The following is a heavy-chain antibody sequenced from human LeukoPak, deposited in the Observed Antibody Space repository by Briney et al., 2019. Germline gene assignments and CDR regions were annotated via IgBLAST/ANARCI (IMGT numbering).Heavy chain of an antibody. CDR2: IWHDGSKT. V-gene: IGHV3-33*01. J-gene: IGHJ4*02. Sequence: GSPLRLSCAGSGFTFSTYGMHWVRQTPGKGLEWVAVIWHDGSKTYYAESVKGRFTISRDNSKDTLYLELNSLRAEDTAVYYCARERWTNDWKYYFDYWGQGTLVTVSS. D-gene: IGHD1-1*01. CDR3: ARERWTNDWKYYFDY. CDR1: GFTFSTYG.